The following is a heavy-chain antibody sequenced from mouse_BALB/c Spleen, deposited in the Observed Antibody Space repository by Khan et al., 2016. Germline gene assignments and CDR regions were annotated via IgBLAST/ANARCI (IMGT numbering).Heavy chain of an antibody. CDR1: GYTFTSYW. V-gene: IGHV1-7*01. J-gene: IGHJ4*01. CDR3: ASYYGRSYAMDY. CDR2: INPSTGYT. Sequence: QVQLQQSGAELAKPGASVKMSCKASGYTFTSYWMHWVKQRPGQGLEWIGYINPSTGYTEYNQKFKDKATLTADKSSSTAYMQLSSLTSEDSAVYYCASYYGRSYAMDYWGQGTSVTVSS. D-gene: IGHD1-1*01.